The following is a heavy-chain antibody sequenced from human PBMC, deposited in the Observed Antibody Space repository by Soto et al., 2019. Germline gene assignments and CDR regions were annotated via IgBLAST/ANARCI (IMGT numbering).Heavy chain of an antibody. J-gene: IGHJ3*02. D-gene: IGHD1-26*01. CDR2: IIPIFGTA. V-gene: IGHV1-69*01. CDR1: GGTFSSYA. CDR3: AGSGVSGSYFGDAFDI. Sequence: QVQLVQSGAEVKKPGSSVKVSCKASGGTFSSYAISWVRQAPGQGLEWMGGIIPIFGTANNAQKFQGRVTITADESTSTAYMELSSLRSEDTAVYYCAGSGVSGSYFGDAFDIWGQGTMVTVSS.